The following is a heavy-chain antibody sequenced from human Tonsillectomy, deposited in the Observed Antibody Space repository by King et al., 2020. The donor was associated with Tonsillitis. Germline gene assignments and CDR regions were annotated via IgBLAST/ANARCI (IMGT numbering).Heavy chain of an antibody. CDR1: GFTFSTYG. D-gene: IGHD3-22*01. CDR3: ASARPEYYYDSSGYYPHWFDP. J-gene: IGHJ5*02. CDR2: ISFDGSNK. V-gene: IGHV3-30*03. Sequence: VQLVESGGGVVQPGRSLRLSCAASGFTFSTYGMHWVRQAPGKGLEWVAVISFDGSNKYYADSVKGRFMISRDNSKNTLYLQMNSLRAEDTAVYYCASARPEYYYDSSGYYPHWFDPWGQGTLVTVSS.